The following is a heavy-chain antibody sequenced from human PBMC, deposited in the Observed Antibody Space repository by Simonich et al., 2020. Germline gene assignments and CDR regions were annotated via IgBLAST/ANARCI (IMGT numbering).Heavy chain of an antibody. J-gene: IGHJ3*02. Sequence: GGGLVQPGGSLRLSCAASGFTFGSYAMSWVRQAPGKGLEWVSAISGSGGSTYYADSVKGRFTISRDNSKNTLYLQMNSLRAEDTAAYYCAKDLGERITMIVVVIDAFDIWGQGTMVTVSS. V-gene: IGHV3-23*01. CDR1: GFTFGSYA. CDR2: ISGSGGST. CDR3: AKDLGERITMIVVVIDAFDI. D-gene: IGHD3-22*01.